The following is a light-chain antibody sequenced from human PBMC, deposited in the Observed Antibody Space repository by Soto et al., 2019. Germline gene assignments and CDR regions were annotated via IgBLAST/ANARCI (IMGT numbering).Light chain of an antibody. CDR3: ATWDDSLNGHVV. CDR1: RSNIGSNT. J-gene: IGLJ2*01. CDR2: SNN. V-gene: IGLV1-44*01. Sequence: QSVLTQPPSESGAPGQRVTISCSGSRSNIGSNTVNWYQHLPGTAPKFLIYSNNQRPSGVPKRFSASKSGTSASLAISGLQSEGEADYYCATWDDSLNGHVVFGGGTKLTVL.